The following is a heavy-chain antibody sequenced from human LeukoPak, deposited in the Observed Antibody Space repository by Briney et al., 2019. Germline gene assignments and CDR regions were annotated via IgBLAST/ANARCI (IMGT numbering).Heavy chain of an antibody. Sequence: SVKVSCKASGGTFSSYAISWVRQAPGQGLEWMGGIIPILGTANYAQKFQGRVTITADKSTSTAYMELSSLRSEDTAVYYCAFDVWGSYRYARLGYWGQGTLVTVSS. J-gene: IGHJ4*02. D-gene: IGHD3-16*02. CDR1: GGTFSSYA. CDR2: IIPILGTA. CDR3: AFDVWGSYRYARLGY. V-gene: IGHV1-69*10.